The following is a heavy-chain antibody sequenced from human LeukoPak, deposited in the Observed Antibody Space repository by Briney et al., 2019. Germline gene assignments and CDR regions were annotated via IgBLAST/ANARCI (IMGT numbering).Heavy chain of an antibody. V-gene: IGHV4-59*01. D-gene: IGHD3-3*01. CDR1: GGSISSYY. CDR3: AREPPGRITIFGVDTGAFDY. CDR2: IYYSGST. Sequence: SETLSLTCTVSGGSISSYYWSWIRQPPGKGLEWIGYIYYSGSTNYHPSLKSRVTISVDTSKNQFSLKLSSVTAADTAVYYCAREPPGRITIFGVDTGAFDYWGQGTLVTVSS. J-gene: IGHJ4*02.